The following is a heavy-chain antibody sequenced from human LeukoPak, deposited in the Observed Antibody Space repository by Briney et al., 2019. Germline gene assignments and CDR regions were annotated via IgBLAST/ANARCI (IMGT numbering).Heavy chain of an antibody. V-gene: IGHV3-53*01. J-gene: IGHJ6*04. CDR1: GFTVSSNY. D-gene: IGHD3-10*01. Sequence: GGSLRLSCAASGFTVSSNYMSWVRQAPGKGLEWVSVIYSGGSTYYADSVKGRFTISRDNSKNTLYLQMNSLRAEDTAVYYCARERAYYGSGISYGMDVWGKGTTVTVSS. CDR2: IYSGGST. CDR3: ARERAYYGSGISYGMDV.